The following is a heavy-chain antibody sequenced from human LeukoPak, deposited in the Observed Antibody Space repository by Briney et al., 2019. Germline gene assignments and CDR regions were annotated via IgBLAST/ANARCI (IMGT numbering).Heavy chain of an antibody. V-gene: IGHV4-59*01. CDR3: ARSYSPRSFDY. Sequence: SETLSLTCTVSGDSISTYYWSWIRQPPGKGLEWIGYIYYSGSTNNNPSLKSRVTISVDTSKNQFSLKLSSVTAADTAVYYCARSYSPRSFDYWGPGTLVTVSS. D-gene: IGHD2-15*01. J-gene: IGHJ4*02. CDR1: GDSISTYY. CDR2: IYYSGST.